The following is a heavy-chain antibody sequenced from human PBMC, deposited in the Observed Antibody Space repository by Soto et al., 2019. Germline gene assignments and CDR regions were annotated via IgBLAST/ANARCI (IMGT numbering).Heavy chain of an antibody. D-gene: IGHD3-16*02. CDR1: GFSLSTSGVG. J-gene: IGHJ4*02. CDR3: AHCHGHPAYYDYIWGSYRPWYFDY. Sequence: SGPTLVNPTQTLTLTCTFCGFSLSTSGVGVGWIRQPPGKALEWLALIYWDDDKRYSPSLKSRLTITKDTSKNQVVLTMTNMDPVDTATYYCAHCHGHPAYYDYIWGSYRPWYFDYWGQGTLVTVSS. V-gene: IGHV2-5*02. CDR2: IYWDDDK.